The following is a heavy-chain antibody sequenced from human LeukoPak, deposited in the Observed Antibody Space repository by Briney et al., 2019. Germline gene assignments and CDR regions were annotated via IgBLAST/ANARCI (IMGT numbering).Heavy chain of an antibody. CDR3: ARYFTYGMDV. Sequence: GGSLRLSCAASGFTFSSYAMHWVRQAPGQGLEYVSAISSNGGSTYYANSVKGRFTISRDNSKNTLYLQMGSLRAEDMAVYYCARYFTYGMDVWGQGTTVTVSS. J-gene: IGHJ6*02. CDR2: ISSNGGST. D-gene: IGHD3-9*01. V-gene: IGHV3-64*01. CDR1: GFTFSSYA.